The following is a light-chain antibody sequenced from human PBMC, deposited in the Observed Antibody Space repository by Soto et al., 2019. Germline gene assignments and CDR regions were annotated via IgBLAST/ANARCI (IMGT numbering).Light chain of an antibody. J-gene: IGLJ3*02. V-gene: IGLV1-51*02. CDR1: SSNIGDNY. CDR3: GTWDTSLSAGV. Sequence: QSVLTQPPSVSAAPGQTVTISCSGSSSNIGDNYVSWYLQFPGTAPKLLIYESNKRPSGIPDRLSGSKSGTSATLGITGLLTGDEADYYCGTWDTSLSAGVFGGGTKLTVL. CDR2: ESN.